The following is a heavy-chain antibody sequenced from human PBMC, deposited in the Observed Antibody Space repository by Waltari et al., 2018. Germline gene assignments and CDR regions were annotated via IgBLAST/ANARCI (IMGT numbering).Heavy chain of an antibody. Sequence: QVQLQQWGAGLLKPSETLSLRCAVYGGSFRGYSWSWIRQPPGKGLEWLGEINHSGSTNYHPYLKSRVTISVDTSKNQFSLKLSSVTAADTAVYYCARGLGSRGSSGYYYWGQGTLVTVSS. V-gene: IGHV4-34*01. J-gene: IGHJ4*02. CDR1: GGSFRGYS. D-gene: IGHD3-22*01. CDR2: INHSGST. CDR3: ARGLGSRGSSGYYY.